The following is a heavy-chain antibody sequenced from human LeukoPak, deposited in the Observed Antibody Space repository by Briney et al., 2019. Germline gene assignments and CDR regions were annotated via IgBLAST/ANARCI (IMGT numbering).Heavy chain of an antibody. CDR2: ISYDESYK. CDR1: GFTFNTYT. J-gene: IGHJ4*02. Sequence: GGSLRLSCAASGFTFNTYTMNWVRQAPGKGLEWVASISYDESYKYYADSVKGRFTISRDNSRNTLYLQMNSLRAEDTAVYYCARDLGSSGFFDYWGQGTLVTVSP. CDR3: ARDLGSSGFFDY. D-gene: IGHD6-19*01. V-gene: IGHV3-33*08.